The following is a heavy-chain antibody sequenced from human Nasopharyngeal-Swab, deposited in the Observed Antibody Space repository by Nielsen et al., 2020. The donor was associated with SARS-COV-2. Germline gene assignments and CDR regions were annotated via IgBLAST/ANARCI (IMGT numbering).Heavy chain of an antibody. Sequence: SETLSLTCTVSGASIAYSTFYWGWILQPPGKGLECIGNIYYNGNTYQNPSLKSRLTISVDKSKNQFSLQLSSVTAADTAVYYCVRSSSWYYFDYWAQGTQVTVSS. CDR3: VRSSSWYYFDY. CDR2: IYYNGNT. J-gene: IGHJ4*02. V-gene: IGHV4-39*01. D-gene: IGHD6-13*01. CDR1: GASIAYSTFY.